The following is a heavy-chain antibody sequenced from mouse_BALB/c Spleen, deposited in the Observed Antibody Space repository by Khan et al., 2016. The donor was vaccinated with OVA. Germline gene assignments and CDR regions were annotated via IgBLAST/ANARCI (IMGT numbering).Heavy chain of an antibody. CDR3: ARGSSGWYFSLPY. CDR1: GYTFTNYV. CDR2: INPDNAGT. D-gene: IGHD1-1*02. V-gene: IGHV1S136*01. J-gene: IGHJ3*01. Sequence: VQLQQSGPELVEPGASVRMSCKASGYTFTNYVIHWVKQKPGQGLEWIAYINPDNAGTRYNEKFRGKATLTSDLSSTSAYMELLSLTSEASAVYCCARGSSGWYFSLPYWGQGTLVTVSA.